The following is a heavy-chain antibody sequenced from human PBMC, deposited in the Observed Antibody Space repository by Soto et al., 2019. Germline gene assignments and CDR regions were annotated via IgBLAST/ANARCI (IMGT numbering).Heavy chain of an antibody. CDR1: GFTFSSYS. CDR2: ISSSSSTI. V-gene: IGHV3-48*02. J-gene: IGHJ6*02. CDR3: ARGLGIAAAGTFYYYYGMDV. D-gene: IGHD6-13*01. Sequence: GGSLRLSCAASGFTFSSYSMNWVRQAPGKGLEWVSYISSSSSTIYYADSVKGRFTISRDNAKNSLYLQMNSLRDEDTAVYYCARGLGIAAAGTFYYYYGMDVWGQGTTVTVSS.